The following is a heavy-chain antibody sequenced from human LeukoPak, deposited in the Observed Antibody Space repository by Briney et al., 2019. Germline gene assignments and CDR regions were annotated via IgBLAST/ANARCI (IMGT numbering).Heavy chain of an antibody. CDR1: GGSISSYY. CDR3: ARRRSGYYTGHFDY. D-gene: IGHD3-3*01. J-gene: IGHJ4*02. V-gene: IGHV4-59*05. Sequence: PSETLSLTCTVSGGSISSYYWSWIRQPPGKGLEWIGSIYYSGSTYYNPSLKSRVTISVDTSKNQFSLKLSSVTAADTAVYYCARRRSGYYTGHFDYWGQGTLVTVSS. CDR2: IYYSGST.